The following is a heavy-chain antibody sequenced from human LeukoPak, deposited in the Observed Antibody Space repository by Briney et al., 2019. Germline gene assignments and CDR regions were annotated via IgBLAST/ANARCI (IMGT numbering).Heavy chain of an antibody. CDR2: IYYSGST. V-gene: IGHV4-59*01. CDR1: GGSISSYY. CDR3: ASSFGEYFQH. J-gene: IGHJ1*01. D-gene: IGHD3-10*01. Sequence: SETLSLTCTVSGGSISSYYWSWIRQPPGKGLEWIGYIYYSGSTNYNPSLKSRVTISVDTSKNQFSLKLSSVTAADTAVYFCASSFGEYFQHWGQGTLVTVSS.